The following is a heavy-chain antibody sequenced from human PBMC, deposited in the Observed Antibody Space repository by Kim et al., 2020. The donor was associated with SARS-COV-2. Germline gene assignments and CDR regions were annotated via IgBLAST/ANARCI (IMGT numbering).Heavy chain of an antibody. J-gene: IGHJ6*03. CDR3: ARVGPPRHYYYYMDV. V-gene: IGHV1-2*02. Sequence: QKFQGRVTMTRDTSISTAYMELSRLRSDDTAVYYCARVGPPRHYYYYMDVWGKGTTVTVSS.